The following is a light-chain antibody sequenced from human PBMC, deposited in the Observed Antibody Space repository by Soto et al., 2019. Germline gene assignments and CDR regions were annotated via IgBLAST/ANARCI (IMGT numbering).Light chain of an antibody. Sequence: QSVLTQPASVSGSPGQSITISRTGTSSDVGAYTSVSWYQQHPGKAPKLIIYEVSNRPPGVSTRFSGSKSASTASLTISGFQAEDEAHYYCSSYTSDNRDCVFATGTKVTVL. V-gene: IGLV2-14*01. CDR3: SSYTSDNRDCV. J-gene: IGLJ1*01. CDR1: SSDVGAYTS. CDR2: EVS.